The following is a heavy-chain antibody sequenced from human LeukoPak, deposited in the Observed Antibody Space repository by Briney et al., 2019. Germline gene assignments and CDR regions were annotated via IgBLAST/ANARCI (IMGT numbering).Heavy chain of an antibody. Sequence: GGSLRLSCAASGFTFSSYGMHWVRQAPGKGLEWVAVIWYDGSNKYYADSVKGRFTISRDNSKNTLYLQMNSLRAEDTAVYYCARACIVGATISAFDIWGQGTMVTVSS. CDR2: IWYDGSNK. CDR3: ARACIVGATISAFDI. V-gene: IGHV3-33*01. J-gene: IGHJ3*02. CDR1: GFTFSSYG. D-gene: IGHD1-26*01.